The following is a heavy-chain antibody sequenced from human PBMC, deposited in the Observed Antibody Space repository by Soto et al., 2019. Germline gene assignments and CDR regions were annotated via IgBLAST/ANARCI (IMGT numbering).Heavy chain of an antibody. CDR3: ASDPYYYASDY. Sequence: GGSLRLSCAASGFTFSDYYMTWVRQAPGKGLEWVSYISGGGDAIHYSDSVKGRFTVSRDNAKNLLYLQMNSLRAEDTAVYYCASDPYYYASDYWGRGXLVTVYS. J-gene: IGHJ4*02. V-gene: IGHV3-11*01. D-gene: IGHD3-10*01. CDR2: ISGGGDAI. CDR1: GFTFSDYY.